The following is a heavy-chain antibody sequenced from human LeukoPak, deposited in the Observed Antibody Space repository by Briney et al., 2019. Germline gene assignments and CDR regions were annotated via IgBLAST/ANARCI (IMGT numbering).Heavy chain of an antibody. CDR3: AKDPQADYYDSSGYYCY. CDR1: GFTFSSYG. CDR2: IRYDGSNK. J-gene: IGHJ4*02. D-gene: IGHD3-22*01. V-gene: IGHV3-30*02. Sequence: GGSLRLSCAASGFTFSSYGMHWVRQAPGKGLEWVAFIRYDGSNKYYADSVKGRFTISRDNSKNTLYLQMNSLRAEDTAVYYCAKDPQADYYDSSGYYCYWGQGTLATVSS.